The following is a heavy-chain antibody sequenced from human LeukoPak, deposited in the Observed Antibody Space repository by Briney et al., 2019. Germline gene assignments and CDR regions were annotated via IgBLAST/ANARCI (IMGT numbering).Heavy chain of an antibody. J-gene: IGHJ4*02. V-gene: IGHV3-48*01. CDR1: GFTFSSYS. Sequence: GGSLRLXCVASGFTFSSYSMNWVRQAPGKEPEWVSYISSSSTTIYYADSVKGRFTISRDNVQNSLYLQMNSLRAEDTAVYYCARDPDRGGGFDYWGQGTLVTASS. D-gene: IGHD2-15*01. CDR3: ARDPDRGGGFDY. CDR2: ISSSSTTI.